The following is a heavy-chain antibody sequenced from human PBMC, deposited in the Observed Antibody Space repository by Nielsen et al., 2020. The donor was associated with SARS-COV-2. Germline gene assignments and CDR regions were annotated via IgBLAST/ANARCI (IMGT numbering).Heavy chain of an antibody. CDR2: IGTAGDT. J-gene: IGHJ4*02. CDR3: SSPTVAY. CDR1: GFTFSSYA. D-gene: IGHD4-23*01. Sequence: GESLKISCAASGFTFSSYAMSWVRQAPGKGLEWVSAIGTAGDTYYPGSVKGRFTISRENAKNSLYLQMNSLRAEDTAVYYCSSPTVAYWGQGTLVTVSS. V-gene: IGHV3-13*04.